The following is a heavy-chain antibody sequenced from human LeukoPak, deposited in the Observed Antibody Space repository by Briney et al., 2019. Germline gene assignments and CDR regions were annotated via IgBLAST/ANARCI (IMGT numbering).Heavy chain of an antibody. CDR2: IKSKTDGGTT. CDR1: GFTFSNAW. J-gene: IGHJ4*02. Sequence: GGSLRLSCAASGFTFSNAWMSWVRQAPGKGLEWVGRIKSKTDGGTTNYAAPVKGRFTISRDDSKNTLYLQMNSLKTEDTAVYYCTTDEMSAEEGGKADYWGQGTLVTVSS. V-gene: IGHV3-15*01. CDR3: TTDEMSAEEGGKADY. D-gene: IGHD3-16*01.